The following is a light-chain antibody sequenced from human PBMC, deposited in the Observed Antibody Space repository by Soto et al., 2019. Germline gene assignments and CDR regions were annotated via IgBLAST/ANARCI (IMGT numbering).Light chain of an antibody. CDR3: QQRSNSAPT. CDR2: DAS. Sequence: EIVLTQSPATLSLSPGERATLSCRASQSVDAYLAWYQQRPGQAPRLLIFDASNRATGIPTRVSGSGSGTDFTLTISSLEPEDFAVYYCQQRSNSAPTFGQGTKVEIK. CDR1: QSVDAY. V-gene: IGKV3-11*01. J-gene: IGKJ1*01.